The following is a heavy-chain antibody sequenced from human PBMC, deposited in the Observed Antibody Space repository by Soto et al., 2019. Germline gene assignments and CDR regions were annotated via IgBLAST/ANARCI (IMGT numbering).Heavy chain of an antibody. CDR1: GFTFSSYW. J-gene: IGHJ4*02. CDR2: INSDGSST. D-gene: IGHD4-17*01. Sequence: EVQLVESGGGLVQPGGSLRLSCAASGFTFSSYWMQWVRQAPGKGLVWVSRINSDGSSTSYADSVKGRFTISSDKAKNTLYLQMNSLRAEDTAVYYCARDYGDYPPADYWGQGTLVTVSS. V-gene: IGHV3-74*01. CDR3: ARDYGDYPPADY.